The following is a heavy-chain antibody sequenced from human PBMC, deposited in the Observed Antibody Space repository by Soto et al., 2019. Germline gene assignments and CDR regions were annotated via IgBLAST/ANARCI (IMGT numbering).Heavy chain of an antibody. V-gene: IGHV3-23*01. CDR2: MSGTGGST. J-gene: IGHJ4*02. D-gene: IGHD6-19*01. CDR3: AKGYSSGWRGGYYFDY. CDR1: GFTCNRYA. Sequence: EVQRLESGGGLVQTGGSLRLSCADSGFTCNRYAMSLVRNAPGKGLEWVSSMSGTGGSTYYTNSVKGRCTISRDNSKKTLNLQMNSLRAEDTAVYFCAKGYSSGWRGGYYFDYWGQGTLVTVSS.